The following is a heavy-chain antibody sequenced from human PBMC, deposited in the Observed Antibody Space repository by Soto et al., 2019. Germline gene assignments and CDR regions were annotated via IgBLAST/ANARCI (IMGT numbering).Heavy chain of an antibody. D-gene: IGHD2-2*01. V-gene: IGHV4-61*01. CDR2: ICQRGST. J-gene: IGHJ6*02. CDR3: ARTETVMVPAASTYGMDV. Sequence: QVQLRESGPGLVKPSETLSLTCTVSGGSVSTPRYYWSWIRQPPGKGLEWIGYICQRGSTNYKPSHKSRGNICVDTTKKQFSLKRSTVTAADTAVYYCARTETVMVPAASTYGMDVWRQGTTVTVSS. CDR1: GGSVSTPRYY.